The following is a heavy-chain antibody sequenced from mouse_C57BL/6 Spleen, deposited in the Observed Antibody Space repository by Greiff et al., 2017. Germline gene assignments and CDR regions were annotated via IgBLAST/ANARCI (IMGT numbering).Heavy chain of an antibody. J-gene: IGHJ4*01. CDR3: ARSTGRAMDY. CDR2: IYPGDGDT. V-gene: IGHV1-82*01. D-gene: IGHD4-1*02. CDR1: GYAFSSSW. Sequence: QVHVKQSGPELVKPGASVKISCKASGYAFSSSWMNWVKQRPGKGLEWIGRIYPGDGDTNYNGKFKGKATLTADKSSSTAYMQLSSLTSEDSAVYFCARSTGRAMDYWGQGTSVTVSS.